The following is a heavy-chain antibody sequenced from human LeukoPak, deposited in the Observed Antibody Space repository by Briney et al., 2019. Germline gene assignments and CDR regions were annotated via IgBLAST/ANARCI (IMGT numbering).Heavy chain of an antibody. CDR3: ARETSQKGAHYMDV. J-gene: IGHJ6*03. V-gene: IGHV4-59*01. Sequence: SETLSLTCTVSGGSISSYYWSWIRQPPGKGLEWIGYIYYSGSTNYNPSLKGRVTISVDTSKNQFSLKLSSVTAADAAVYYCARETSQKGAHYMDVWGKGTTVTISS. D-gene: IGHD3-16*01. CDR2: IYYSGST. CDR1: GGSISSYY.